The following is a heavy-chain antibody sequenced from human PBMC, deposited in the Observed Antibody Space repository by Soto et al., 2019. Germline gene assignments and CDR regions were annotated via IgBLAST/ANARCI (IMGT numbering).Heavy chain of an antibody. CDR1: GYTFTSYG. D-gene: IGHD6-25*01. CDR2: ISASNGNT. V-gene: IGHV1-18*01. Sequence: QVQLVQSGAEVKKPGASVKVSCKASGYTFTSYGISWVRRATGQGLEWMGWISASNGNTNYAQKLKGRDTMTPDTPTSTSYMELRSLRSDDTAVYYCARDWVAADPVDYLGQGTLVTVSS. J-gene: IGHJ4*02. CDR3: ARDWVAADPVDY.